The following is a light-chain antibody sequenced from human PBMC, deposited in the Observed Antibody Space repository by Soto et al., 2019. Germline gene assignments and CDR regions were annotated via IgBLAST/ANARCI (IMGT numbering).Light chain of an antibody. Sequence: EIVLTQSPGTLSLSPGEGATLSCRASQSVRSSFLAWYQQKPGQAPSLLIYGASSRATGIPDSFSGGGSGTYFTLTITRLEPEDLAVYYCQQYGSSPTFGGGTKVEIK. J-gene: IGKJ4*01. CDR1: QSVRSSF. CDR2: GAS. CDR3: QQYGSSPT. V-gene: IGKV3-20*01.